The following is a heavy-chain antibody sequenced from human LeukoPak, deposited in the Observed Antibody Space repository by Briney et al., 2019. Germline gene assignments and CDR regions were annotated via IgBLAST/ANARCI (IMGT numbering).Heavy chain of an antibody. J-gene: IGHJ6*03. CDR2: IYTSGST. CDR3: ARAGNPYTGYSSSWYYYYYMDV. D-gene: IGHD6-13*01. CDR1: GGSISSYY. Sequence: PSETLSLTCTVSGGSISSYYWSWIRQPAGKGLEWIGRIYTSGSTNYNPSLKSRVTMSVDTSKNQFSLKLSSVNAADTAVYYCARAGNPYTGYSSSWYYYYYMDVWGKGTTVTVSS. V-gene: IGHV4-4*07.